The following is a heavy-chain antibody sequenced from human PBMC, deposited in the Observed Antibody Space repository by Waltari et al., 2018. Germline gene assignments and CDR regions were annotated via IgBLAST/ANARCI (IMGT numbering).Heavy chain of an antibody. Sequence: EVQVVESGGGLVQPGGSLRLSCVASGFTFSTYWMSWVRQAPGKGLEWVANIKPDGSEKNHVDSVKGRFTISRDNAKNSLYLQMNSLRAEDTAVYYCVQGGFYYADWGQGTLVTVSS. J-gene: IGHJ4*02. CDR1: GFTFSTYW. CDR3: VQGGFYYAD. V-gene: IGHV3-7*01. D-gene: IGHD3-10*01. CDR2: IKPDGSEK.